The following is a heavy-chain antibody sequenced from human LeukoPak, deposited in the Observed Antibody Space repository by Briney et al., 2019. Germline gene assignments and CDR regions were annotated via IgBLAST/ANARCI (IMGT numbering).Heavy chain of an antibody. D-gene: IGHD2-8*02. Sequence: PGGSLRLSCAASGFTFSSFAMIWVRQPPGKGLEWVSSIFNGGGEIHYADSVRGRFTISRDNSKNTLSLQMSSLRAEDTAIYYCATYTQVLLPFESWGQGTLVTVSS. CDR3: ATYTQVLLPFES. CDR2: IFNGGGEI. J-gene: IGHJ4*02. CDR1: GFTFSSFA. V-gene: IGHV3-23*01.